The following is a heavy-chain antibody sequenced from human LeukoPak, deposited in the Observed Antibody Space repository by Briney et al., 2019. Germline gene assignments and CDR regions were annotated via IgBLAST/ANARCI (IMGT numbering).Heavy chain of an antibody. Sequence: GGSLRLSCAASGLSFSNYAMSWVRQAPGKGLEWVSAISSSGGSTYYADSVKGRFTISRDNSKNTLYLQMNSLRAEDTAVYYCAKAGIVVVIEAPNDYWGQGTLVTVSS. CDR3: AKAGIVVVIEAPNDY. CDR1: GLSFSNYA. D-gene: IGHD3-22*01. V-gene: IGHV3-23*01. J-gene: IGHJ4*02. CDR2: ISSSGGST.